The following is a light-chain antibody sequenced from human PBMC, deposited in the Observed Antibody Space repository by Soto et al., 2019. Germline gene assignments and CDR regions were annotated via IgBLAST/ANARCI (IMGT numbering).Light chain of an antibody. J-gene: IGKJ4*01. V-gene: IGKV3-20*01. CDR1: QNITGRF. Sequence: TVLTQSPGTLSLSPGEGATLSCRASQNITGRFLAWYHHKPGLPPRLLIYGASSRATGVPDRYSGSGSGTVFTLTISRLEPGDFAVYYCHQYADSSPTFGGGTKVEVK. CDR2: GAS. CDR3: HQYADSSPT.